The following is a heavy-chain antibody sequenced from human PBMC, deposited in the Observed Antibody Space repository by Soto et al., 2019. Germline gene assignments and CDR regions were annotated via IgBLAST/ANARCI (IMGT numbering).Heavy chain of an antibody. D-gene: IGHD4-17*01. V-gene: IGHV3-23*01. CDR2: ISGSGGST. Sequence: EVQLLESGGGLVQPGGSLRLSCAASGFTFSSYAMSWVRQAPGKGLAWVSAISGSGGSTYYADSVKGRFTISRDNSKNTLYLQMNSLRAEDTAVYYCATFYGGNPDFDYWGQGTLVTVS. CDR3: ATFYGGNPDFDY. J-gene: IGHJ4*02. CDR1: GFTFSSYA.